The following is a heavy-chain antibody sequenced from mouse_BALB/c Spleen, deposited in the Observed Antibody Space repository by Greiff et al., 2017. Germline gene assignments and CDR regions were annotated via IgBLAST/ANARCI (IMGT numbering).Heavy chain of an antibody. CDR2: ISNLAYSI. Sequence: EVMLVESGGGLVQPGGSRKLSCAASGFTFSDYGMAWVRQAPGKGPEWVAFISNLAYSIYYADTVTGRFTIARENAKNTLYLEMSSLRSEDTAMYYCARRTDYDYAMDYWGQGTSVTVSS. V-gene: IGHV5-15*02. J-gene: IGHJ4*01. D-gene: IGHD2-4*01. CDR3: ARRTDYDYAMDY. CDR1: GFTFSDYG.